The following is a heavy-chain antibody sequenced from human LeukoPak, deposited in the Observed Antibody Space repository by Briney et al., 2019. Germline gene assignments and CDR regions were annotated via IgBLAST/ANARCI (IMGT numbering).Heavy chain of an antibody. CDR1: GFTFSSYS. V-gene: IGHV3-21*01. CDR3: ARDANIAAGRWFDP. Sequence: GGSLRLSCAASGFTFSSYSMNWVRQAPGKGLEWVSSISSSSSYIYYADSVKGRFTISRDNAKNSLYLQMNSLRAEDTAVYYCARDANIAAGRWFDPWGQGTLVTVSS. D-gene: IGHD6-13*01. J-gene: IGHJ5*02. CDR2: ISSSSSYI.